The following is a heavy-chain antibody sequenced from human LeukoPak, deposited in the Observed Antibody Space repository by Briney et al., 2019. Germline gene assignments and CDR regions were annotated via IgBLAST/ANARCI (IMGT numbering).Heavy chain of an antibody. CDR3: ARGRYYDSSDSRDY. J-gene: IGHJ4*02. Sequence: PGGTLRLSSAVSGFTFSSYSMNWVRQAPGEGLEWVSSISSSSSYIYYADSVKGRFTISRDNAKNSLYLQMNSLRAEDTAVYYCARGRYYDSSDSRDYWGQGTLVTVSS. V-gene: IGHV3-21*01. D-gene: IGHD3-22*01. CDR2: ISSSSSYI. CDR1: GFTFSSYS.